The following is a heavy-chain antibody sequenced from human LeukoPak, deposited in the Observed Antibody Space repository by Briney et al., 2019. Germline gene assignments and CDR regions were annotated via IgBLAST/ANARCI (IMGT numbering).Heavy chain of an antibody. J-gene: IGHJ4*02. CDR2: ISVSGGIT. D-gene: IGHD6-13*01. CDR3: AKDTSNSSPYYFDY. CDR1: GFTFSSYS. V-gene: IGHV3-23*01. Sequence: GGSLRLSCAASGFTFSSYSMNWVRQAPGKGLEWVSAISVSGGITYYADSVKGRFTISRDNSKNTLYLQMNSLRAEDTAVYYCAKDTSNSSPYYFDYWGQGTLVTVSS.